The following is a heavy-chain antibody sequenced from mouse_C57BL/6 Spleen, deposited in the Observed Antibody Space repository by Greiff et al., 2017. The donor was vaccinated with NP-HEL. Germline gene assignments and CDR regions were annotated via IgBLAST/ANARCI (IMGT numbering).Heavy chain of an antibody. V-gene: IGHV2-9-1*01. D-gene: IGHD2-3*01. CDR1: GFSLTSYA. CDR3: ARGNYDGYDDYALDY. Sequence: VQLQESGPGLVAPSQSLSITCTVSGFSLTSYAISWVRQPPGKGLEWLGVIWTGGGTNYNSDLKSRLSISKDNSKSQVFLKMNSLQTDDTARYYCARGNYDGYDDYALDYWGQGTSVTVSS. J-gene: IGHJ4*01. CDR2: IWTGGGT.